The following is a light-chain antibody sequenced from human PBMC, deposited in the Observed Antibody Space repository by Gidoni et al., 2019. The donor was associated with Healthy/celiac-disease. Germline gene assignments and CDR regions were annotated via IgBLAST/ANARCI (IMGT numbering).Light chain of an antibody. J-gene: IGLJ2*01. V-gene: IGLV2-23*02. Sequence: QSALTQPASVSGSPGQSITISCTGTSSDVGSYNLVSWYQQHTGNAPKLMIYEVSKRPSGVSMRFSGSKSGNTASLTISGLQAEDEADYYCCSYAGSSTSVVFGGGTKLTVL. CDR2: EVS. CDR1: SSDVGSYNL. CDR3: CSYAGSSTSVV.